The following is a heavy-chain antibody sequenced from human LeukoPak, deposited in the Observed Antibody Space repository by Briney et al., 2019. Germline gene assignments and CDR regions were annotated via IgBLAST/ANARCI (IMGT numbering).Heavy chain of an antibody. CDR1: GDSISSYNYF. CDR3: ARASSGYYWDFDY. V-gene: IGHV4-39*01. CDR2: IYYRGNT. D-gene: IGHD3-22*01. Sequence: PSETLSLTCTVSGDSISSYNYFWGWIRQPPGKGLEWVGSIYYRGNTYYNPSLKSRVTLSADTSKNQFSLKVTSVTVADTAVYYCARASSGYYWDFDYWGQGALVTVSS. J-gene: IGHJ4*02.